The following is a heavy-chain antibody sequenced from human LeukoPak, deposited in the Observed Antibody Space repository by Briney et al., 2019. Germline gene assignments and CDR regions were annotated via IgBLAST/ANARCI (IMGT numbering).Heavy chain of an antibody. CDR2: ISSSGRTI. CDR3: VRGDNWFDP. CDR1: GFTFSSYE. V-gene: IGHV3-48*03. Sequence: PGGSLRLSCAASGFTFSSYEMNWVRQAPGKGLEWVSYISSSGRTIYYADSVKGRFTISRDNAKNSLYLQMNSLRDEDTAVYYCVRGDNWFDPWGQGTLVTVSS. J-gene: IGHJ5*02.